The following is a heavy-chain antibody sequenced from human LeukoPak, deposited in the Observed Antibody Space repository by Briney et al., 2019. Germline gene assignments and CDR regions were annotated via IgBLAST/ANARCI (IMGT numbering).Heavy chain of an antibody. V-gene: IGHV3-30*04. CDR3: ARVSLRGILTGYSKMLYYFDY. CDR1: GFTFSSYA. CDR2: ISYDGSNK. J-gene: IGHJ4*02. Sequence: PGGSLRLSCAASGFTFSSYAMHWVRQAPGKGLEWVAVISYDGSNKYYADSVKGRFTISRDNSKNTLYLQMNSLRAEDTAVYYCARVSLRGILTGYSKMLYYFDYWGQGTLVTVSS. D-gene: IGHD3-9*01.